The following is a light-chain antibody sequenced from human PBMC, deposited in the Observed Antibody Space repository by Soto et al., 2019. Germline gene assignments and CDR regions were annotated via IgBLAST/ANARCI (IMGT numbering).Light chain of an antibody. CDR3: QQYDNSPST. CDR1: QSVSSSY. J-gene: IGKJ1*01. CDR2: GAS. Sequence: EIVLTQSPGTLSLSPGEGATLSCRASQSVSSSYLAWYQQKPGQAPSLLIYGASSTATGIPDRFSGCGSGTDFTLTITRLEPEDFALYYCQQYDNSPSTFGQGTKVDIK. V-gene: IGKV3-20*01.